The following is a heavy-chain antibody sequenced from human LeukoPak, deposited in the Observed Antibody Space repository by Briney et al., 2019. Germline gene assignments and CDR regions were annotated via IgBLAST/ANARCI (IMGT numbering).Heavy chain of an antibody. Sequence: SETLSLTCTVSGGSISSYYWSWIRQPPGKGLEWIGYIYYSGSTNYNPSLKSRVTMSVDTSKNQFSLKLSSVTAADTAVYYCARDSRYRSRYNWFDPWGQGTLVTVSS. D-gene: IGHD3-16*02. CDR2: IYYSGST. J-gene: IGHJ5*02. V-gene: IGHV4-59*12. CDR1: GGSISSYY. CDR3: ARDSRYRSRYNWFDP.